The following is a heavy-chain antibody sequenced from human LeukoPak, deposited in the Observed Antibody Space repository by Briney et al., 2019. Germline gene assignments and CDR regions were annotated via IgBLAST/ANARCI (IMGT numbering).Heavy chain of an antibody. V-gene: IGHV3-13*01. CDR1: GFTFKSYD. D-gene: IGHD1-1*01. CDR2: IGTAGDT. Sequence: GGSLRLSCAASGFTFKSYDMHWVRQAAGEGLEWVSAIGTAGDTYYPGSVKGRSTISRENAKNSLYLQMNSLRAEDTAVYYCARARGTTGTTGFYYFDYWGQGTLVTVSS. J-gene: IGHJ4*02. CDR3: ARARGTTGTTGFYYFDY.